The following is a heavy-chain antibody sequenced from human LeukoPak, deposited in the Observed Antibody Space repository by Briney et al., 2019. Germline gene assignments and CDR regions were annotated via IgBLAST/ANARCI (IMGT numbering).Heavy chain of an antibody. CDR2: IYPGDSDT. Sequence: GESLKISCKGSGYSFSTYWIGWVRQMPGKGLEWMGIIYPGDSDTRYSPSLQGQVTISADKSISTAYLQWSSLKASDTAMYYCARGSIVGATRNYFDYWGQGTLVTVSS. D-gene: IGHD1-26*01. CDR3: ARGSIVGATRNYFDY. V-gene: IGHV5-51*01. CDR1: GYSFSTYW. J-gene: IGHJ4*02.